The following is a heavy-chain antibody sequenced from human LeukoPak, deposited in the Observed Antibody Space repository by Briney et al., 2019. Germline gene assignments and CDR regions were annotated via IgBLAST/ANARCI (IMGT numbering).Heavy chain of an antibody. V-gene: IGHV3-9*01. CDR1: GFTFNNYA. Sequence: GGSLRLSCAASGFTFNNYAMPWVRQAPGKGLEWISGISWNSGSIGYADSVKGRFTISRDNAKNSLYLQMNSLRAEDTALYYCAKEIAVALDGLDVWGQGTMVTVSS. J-gene: IGHJ3*01. D-gene: IGHD6-19*01. CDR2: ISWNSGSI. CDR3: AKEIAVALDGLDV.